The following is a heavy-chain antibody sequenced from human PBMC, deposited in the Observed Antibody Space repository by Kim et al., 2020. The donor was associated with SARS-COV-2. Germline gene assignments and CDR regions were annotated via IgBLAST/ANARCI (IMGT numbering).Heavy chain of an antibody. CDR1: GFTFSSYA. V-gene: IGHV3-30*04. J-gene: IGHJ6*04. CDR3: ARDRGGEQQLLKMGCYYYGMDV. D-gene: IGHD6-13*01. CDR2: ISYDGSNK. Sequence: GGSLRLSCAASGFTFSSYAMHWVRQAPGKGLEWVAVISYDGSNKYYVDSVKGRFTISRDHSQNTLYLQMNSLRAEDTAVYYCARDRGGEQQLLKMGCYYYGMDVWGKGTTVTVSS.